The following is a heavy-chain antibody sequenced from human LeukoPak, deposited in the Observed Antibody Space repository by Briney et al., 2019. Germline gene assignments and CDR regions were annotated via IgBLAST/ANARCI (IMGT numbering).Heavy chain of an antibody. J-gene: IGHJ4*02. CDR2: INHSGST. V-gene: IGHV4-34*01. CDR1: GGSFSGYY. CDR3: AGVQILTGYYYFDY. Sequence: SETLSLTCAVYGGSFSGYYWSWIRQPPGKGLEWIGEINHSGSTNYNPSLKSRVTISVDTSKNQFSLKLSSVTAADTAVYYCAGVQILTGYYYFDYWGQGTLVTVSS. D-gene: IGHD3-9*01.